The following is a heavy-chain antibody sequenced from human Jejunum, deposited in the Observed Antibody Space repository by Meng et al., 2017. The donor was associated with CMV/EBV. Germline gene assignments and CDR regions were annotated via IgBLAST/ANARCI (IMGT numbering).Heavy chain of an antibody. Sequence: QVQLQESGPEVVKPSEXLSLTCSXSGGSISMYYWNWIRQSPGKGLEWIGHIFYSGTTNYNPSLKSRVTISVDTSKNQFSLTLSSVTAADTAIYYCARGPDVVVVPEAMSSFDSWGQGTLVTVSS. D-gene: IGHD2-2*01. CDR2: IFYSGTT. J-gene: IGHJ4*02. CDR3: ARGPDVVVVPEAMSSFDS. CDR1: GGSISMYY. V-gene: IGHV4-59*01.